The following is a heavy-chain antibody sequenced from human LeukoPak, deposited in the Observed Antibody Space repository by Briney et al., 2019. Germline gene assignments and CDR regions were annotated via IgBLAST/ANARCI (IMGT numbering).Heavy chain of an antibody. CDR1: GGSISSYY. V-gene: IGHV4-59*08. CDR3: AAQSGSYYEGGFDY. J-gene: IGHJ4*02. Sequence: PSETLSLTCTVSGGSISSYYWSWIRQPPGKGLEWIGYIYYSGSTNYNPSLKSRVTTSVDTSRNQFSLKLSSVTAADTAVYYCAAQSGSYYEGGFDYWGQGTLVTVSS. CDR2: IYYSGST. D-gene: IGHD1-26*01.